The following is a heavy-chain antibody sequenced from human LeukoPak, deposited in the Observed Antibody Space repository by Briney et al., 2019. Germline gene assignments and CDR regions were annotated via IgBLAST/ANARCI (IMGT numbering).Heavy chain of an antibody. CDR1: GFTFSTHS. CDR2: ISASSNFL. Sequence: GGSLRLSCAASGFTFSTHSMYWVRQAPGKGLEWVSSISASSNFLHYAESVRGRFTISRDNAKNSLYLQMNSLGAQDTAVYYCARPATGYCSSAGCHWDSWGQGTLVTVPS. V-gene: IGHV3-21*01. CDR3: ARPATGYCSSAGCHWDS. D-gene: IGHD2-2*01. J-gene: IGHJ4*02.